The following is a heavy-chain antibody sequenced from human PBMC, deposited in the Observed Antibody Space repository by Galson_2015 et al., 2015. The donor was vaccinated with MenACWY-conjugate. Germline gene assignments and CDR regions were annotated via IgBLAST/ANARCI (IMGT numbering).Heavy chain of an antibody. D-gene: IGHD3-3*01. J-gene: IGHJ4*02. CDR2: ISISSSYI. CDR1: GFIFGSHT. V-gene: IGHV3-21*01. Sequence: SLRLSCAASGFIFGSHTMDWVRQAPGKGLEWVSSISISSSYIYYADSVKGRFTISRDNAKNSLYLQMNSLTAEDTAVYYCARDDARLVCLSAYYFDYWGQGTPVTVSS. CDR3: ARDDARLVCLSAYYFDY.